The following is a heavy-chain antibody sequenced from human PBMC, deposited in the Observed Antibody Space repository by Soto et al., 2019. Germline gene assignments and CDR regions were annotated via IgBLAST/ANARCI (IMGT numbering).Heavy chain of an antibody. V-gene: IGHV3-64D*06. CDR1: GFTFSSYA. CDR3: VKDHPGIAVAGTGYYYYGMDV. Sequence: HPGGSLRLSCSASGFTFSSYAMHWVRQAPGKGLEYVSAISSNGGSTYYADSVKGRFTISRDNSKNTLYLQMSSLRAEDTAVYYCVKDHPGIAVAGTGYYYYGMDVWGQGTTVTVSS. J-gene: IGHJ6*02. D-gene: IGHD6-19*01. CDR2: ISSNGGST.